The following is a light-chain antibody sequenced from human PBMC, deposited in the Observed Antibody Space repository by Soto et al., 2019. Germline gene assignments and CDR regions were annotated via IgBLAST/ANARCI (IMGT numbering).Light chain of an antibody. J-gene: IGKJ1*01. CDR3: LQDHDDSWT. V-gene: IGKV1-6*01. CDR1: QDIGSD. Sequence: QMTQSPSSLSASVGDRITITCRASQDIGSDLSWYQQKPGKAPTLLIYAASNLQSGVPSRFRGSRSGTEFTLTVSSLQPEDFATYYCLQDHDDSWTFGQGTKVDI. CDR2: AAS.